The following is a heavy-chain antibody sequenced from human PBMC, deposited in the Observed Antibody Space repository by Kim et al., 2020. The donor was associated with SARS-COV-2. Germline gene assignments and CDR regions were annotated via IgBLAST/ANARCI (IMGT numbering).Heavy chain of an antibody. CDR2: INPNSGGT. J-gene: IGHJ4*02. D-gene: IGHD3-16*01. Sequence: ASVKVSCKASGYNFIAYYMYWVRQAPGQGLEWMGWINPNSGGTNYTQKFQGRVTMTRDTSTSTAYIEVSGLRSEDTAVYYCARDRGGVSYTLNYWGQGTLVTVSS. CDR1: GYNFIAYY. V-gene: IGHV1-2*02. CDR3: ARDRGGVSYTLNY.